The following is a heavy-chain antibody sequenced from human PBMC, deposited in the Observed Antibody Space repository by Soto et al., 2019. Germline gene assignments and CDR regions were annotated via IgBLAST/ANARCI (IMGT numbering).Heavy chain of an antibody. CDR1: GFSVSNNY. Sequence: EVQLVESGGGLVQPGGSLRLSCAASGFSVSNNYMSWVRQAPGKGLEWVSVIYSGGNTYYADSVKGRLTISRHNSKNTVYLQMSSLRAEDTAVYYCATDTQWLRLTYWGQGTLVTVSS. CDR3: ATDTQWLRLTY. V-gene: IGHV3-53*04. CDR2: IYSGGNT. J-gene: IGHJ4*02. D-gene: IGHD5-12*01.